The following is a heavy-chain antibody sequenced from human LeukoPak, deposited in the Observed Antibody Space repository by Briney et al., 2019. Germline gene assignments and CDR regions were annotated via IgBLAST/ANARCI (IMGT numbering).Heavy chain of an antibody. D-gene: IGHD2-2*01. Sequence: ASVKVSCKASGGTFSSYTISWVRQAPGQGLEWMGGIIPILGIANYTQKFQSRVTITADKSTSTAYMELSSLRSEDTAVYYCARDGCSSTSCYDYYYMDVWGKGTTVTVSS. CDR1: GGTFSSYT. J-gene: IGHJ6*03. V-gene: IGHV1-69*10. CDR2: IIPILGIA. CDR3: ARDGCSSTSCYDYYYMDV.